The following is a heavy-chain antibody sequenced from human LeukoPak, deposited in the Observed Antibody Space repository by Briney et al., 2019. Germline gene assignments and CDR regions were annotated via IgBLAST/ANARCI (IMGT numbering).Heavy chain of an antibody. CDR2: IYSGGST. V-gene: IGHV3-66*01. CDR3: ARERQLQYYFDY. Sequence: PGGSLRLSCAASGFTVSSNYMSWVRQAPGKGLEWVSVIYSGGSTYYADSVKGRFTISRDNSKNTLYLQMNSLRAEDTAVYYCARERQLQYYFDYWGQGTLVTVSS. CDR1: GFTVSSNY. J-gene: IGHJ4*02. D-gene: IGHD5-24*01.